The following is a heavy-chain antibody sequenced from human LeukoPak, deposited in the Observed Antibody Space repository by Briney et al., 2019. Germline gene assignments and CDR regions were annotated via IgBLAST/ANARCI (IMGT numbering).Heavy chain of an antibody. V-gene: IGHV4-59*01. CDR3: AGGWQATRYYYYYGMDV. J-gene: IGHJ6*02. Sequence: SETLSLTCTVSGGSISSYYWSWIRQPPGKGLEWIGYIYYSGSTNYNPSLKSRVTISVDTFKNQFSLKLSSVTAADTAVYYCAGGWQATRYYYYYGMDVWGQGTTVTVSS. CDR2: IYYSGST. D-gene: IGHD3-16*01. CDR1: GGSISSYY.